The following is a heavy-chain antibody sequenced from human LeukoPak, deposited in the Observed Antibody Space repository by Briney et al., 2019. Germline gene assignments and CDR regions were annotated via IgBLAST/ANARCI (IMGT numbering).Heavy chain of an antibody. CDR1: GGTFSSYA. CDR2: IIPIFGTA. Sequence: SVKVSCKASGGTFSSYAISWVRQAPGQGLEWMGGIIPIFGTANYAQKFQGRVTITADESTSTAYMELSSLRSEDTAVYYCARPRRYDFWSGYRYGDVWYFDLWGRGTLVTVSS. CDR3: ARPRRYDFWSGYRYGDVWYFDL. J-gene: IGHJ2*01. D-gene: IGHD3-3*01. V-gene: IGHV1-69*13.